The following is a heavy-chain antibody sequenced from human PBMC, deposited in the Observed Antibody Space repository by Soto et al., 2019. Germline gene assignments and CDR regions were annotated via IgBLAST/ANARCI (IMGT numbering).Heavy chain of an antibody. J-gene: IGHJ4*02. V-gene: IGHV4-39*01. CDR2: IYYSGST. Sequence: QLQLQESGPGLVKPSETLSLTCTVSGGSISSSSYYWGWIRQPPGKGLEWIGSIYYSGSTYYNPSLKSRVTISVDTSKNQFSLKLSSVTAADTAVYYCARYTWIQLWLPFDYWGQGTLVTVSS. CDR3: ARYTWIQLWLPFDY. CDR1: GGSISSSSYY. D-gene: IGHD5-18*01.